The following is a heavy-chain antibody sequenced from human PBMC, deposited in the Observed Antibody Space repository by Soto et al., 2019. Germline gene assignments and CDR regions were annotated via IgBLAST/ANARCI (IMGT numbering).Heavy chain of an antibody. J-gene: IGHJ6*02. Sequence: QVQLVESGGAVVQPGRSLRLSCVASGFTFSSSGMYWVRQAPGKGLECVAVIWYDGSNKDYGDSVKGRFTISRDNPKHTLYLQTNSLRAGDTAVYYCARMHPAGYYYGMDVWGRGTTVTVSS. CDR2: IWYDGSNK. V-gene: IGHV3-33*01. CDR1: GFTFSSSG. CDR3: ARMHPAGYYYGMDV.